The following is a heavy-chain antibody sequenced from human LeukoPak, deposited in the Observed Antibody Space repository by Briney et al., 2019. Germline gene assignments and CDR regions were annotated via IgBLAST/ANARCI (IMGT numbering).Heavy chain of an antibody. CDR1: GGTFSSYA. CDR2: IIPIFGTA. D-gene: IGHD6-19*01. CDR3: ARGPDVAVAGRQADPTYYYYYMDV. Sequence: GASVKVSCTASGGTFSSYAISWVRQAPGQGLEWMGGIIPIFGTANYAQKFQGRVTITADKSTSTAYMELSSLRSEDTAVYYCARGPDVAVAGRQADPTYYYYYMDVWGKGTTVTVSS. V-gene: IGHV1-69*06. J-gene: IGHJ6*03.